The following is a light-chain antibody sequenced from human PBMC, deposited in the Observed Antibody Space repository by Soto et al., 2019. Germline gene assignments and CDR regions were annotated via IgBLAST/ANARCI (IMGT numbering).Light chain of an antibody. CDR2: DAS. CDR1: QSVTNY. J-gene: IGKJ1*01. V-gene: IGKV3-11*01. Sequence: EIFLTQSPDTLSLSPGERATLTCRASQSVTNYIAWYQQRPGQAPRLLIDDASNRATGVPARFSGSRSGTDFTLTISDLEPADFGLYYCQQRLNWPPGFGQGTKVEIK. CDR3: QQRLNWPPG.